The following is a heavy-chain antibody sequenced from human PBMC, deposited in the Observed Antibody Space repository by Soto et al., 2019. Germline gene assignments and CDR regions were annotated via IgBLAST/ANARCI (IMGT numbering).Heavy chain of an antibody. J-gene: IGHJ4*02. V-gene: IGHV3-7*05. D-gene: IGHD5-18*01. CDR2: IKQDGSEK. CDR3: AREGYSYGYDSYDY. Sequence: TGGSLRLSCAAPGFTFSSYWMSWVRQAPGKGLEWVANIKQDGSEKYYVDSVKGRFTISRDNAKNSLYLQMNSLRAEDTAVYYCAREGYSYGYDSYDYWGQGTLVTVSS. CDR1: GFTFSSYW.